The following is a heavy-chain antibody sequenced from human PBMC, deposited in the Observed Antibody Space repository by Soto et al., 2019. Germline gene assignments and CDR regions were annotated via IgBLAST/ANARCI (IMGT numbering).Heavy chain of an antibody. J-gene: IGHJ1*01. D-gene: IGHD3-3*01. CDR2: ISGSGGST. CDR1: GFTFSSYA. Sequence: GGSLRLSCAASGFTFSSYAMSWVRQAPGKGLEGVSAISGSGGSTYYADSVKGRFTISRDNSKNTLYLQMNSLRAEDTAVYYCAKDRFYDFWSGYYTQSAEYFQHWGQGTLVPVSS. CDR3: AKDRFYDFWSGYYTQSAEYFQH. V-gene: IGHV3-23*01.